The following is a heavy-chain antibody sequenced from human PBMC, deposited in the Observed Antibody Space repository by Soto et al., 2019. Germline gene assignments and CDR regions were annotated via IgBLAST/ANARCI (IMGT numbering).Heavy chain of an antibody. J-gene: IGHJ6*02. V-gene: IGHV1-18*01. D-gene: IGHD2-15*01. Sequence: ASVKVSCKASGYRFTSYGISWVRQAPGQGLEWMGWISAYNGNTNYAQKLQGRVTMTTDTSTSTAYMELRSLRSDDTAVYYCARDAGMVGYCSGGSCYSDYYGMDVWG. CDR1: GYRFTSYG. CDR2: ISAYNGNT. CDR3: ARDAGMVGYCSGGSCYSDYYGMDV.